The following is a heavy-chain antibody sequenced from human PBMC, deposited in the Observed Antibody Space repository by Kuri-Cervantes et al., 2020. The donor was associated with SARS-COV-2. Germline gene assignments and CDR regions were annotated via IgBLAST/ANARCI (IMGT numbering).Heavy chain of an antibody. J-gene: IGHJ6*02. CDR1: GGSVSSGSYY. Sequence: SETLSLTCTVSGGSVSSGSYYWSWIRQPPGKGLEWIGYIYYSGSTNYNPSLKSRVTISVDTSKNQFSLKLGSVTAADTAVYYCARDLWGDSYYYYGMDVWGQGTTVTVSS. D-gene: IGHD2-21*01. CDR3: ARDLWGDSYYYYGMDV. CDR2: IYYSGST. V-gene: IGHV4-61*01.